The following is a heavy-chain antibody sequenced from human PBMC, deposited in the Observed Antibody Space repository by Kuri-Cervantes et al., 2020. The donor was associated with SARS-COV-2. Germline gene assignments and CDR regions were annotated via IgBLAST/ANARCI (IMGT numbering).Heavy chain of an antibody. D-gene: IGHD3-22*01. CDR3: ARATPYHYDSSGYKGYFDY. CDR2: IWYDGSNK. Sequence: GGSLRLSCAASGFTFSSYGMHWVRQAPGKGLEWVAVIWYDGSNKYYADSVKGRFTISRDNSKNTLYLQMNSLRAEDTAVYYCARATPYHYDSSGYKGYFDYWGQGTLVTVSS. CDR1: GFTFSSYG. J-gene: IGHJ4*02. V-gene: IGHV3-33*01.